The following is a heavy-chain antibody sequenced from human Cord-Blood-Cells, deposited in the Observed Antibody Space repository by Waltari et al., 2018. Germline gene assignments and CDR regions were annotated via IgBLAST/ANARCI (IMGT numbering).Heavy chain of an antibody. V-gene: IGHV1-2*02. J-gene: IGHJ3*02. D-gene: IGHD2-15*01. CDR3: ARGAIYSSSDAFDI. CDR2: INPKSGGA. CDR1: GYTFTGYY. Sequence: QVQLVQSGAEVKKPGASVKVSCKASGYTFTGYYMHWVRQAPGQGLEWMGWINPKSGGANHAQKFQGRVTMTRDTSISTAYMELSRLRSDDTAVYYCARGAIYSSSDAFDIWGQGTMVTVSS.